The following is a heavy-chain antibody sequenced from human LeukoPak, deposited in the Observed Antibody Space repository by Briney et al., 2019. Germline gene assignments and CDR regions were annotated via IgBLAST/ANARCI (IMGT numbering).Heavy chain of an antibody. V-gene: IGHV4-4*02. J-gene: IGHJ4*02. CDR2: ILGSGTT. Sequence: PSETLSLTCAVSGDSTTNNNYWWAWVRRPRGMGLEWIVEILGSGTTHYNPSLKSPVTISVDKSRNQFALKLTSVTAADTAVYYCARIYGSGSYFEYWGQGALVTVSS. CDR3: ARIYGSGSYFEY. CDR1: GDSTTNNNYW. D-gene: IGHD3-10*01.